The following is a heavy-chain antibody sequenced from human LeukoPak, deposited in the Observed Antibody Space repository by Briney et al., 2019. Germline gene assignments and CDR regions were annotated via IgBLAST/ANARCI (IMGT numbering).Heavy chain of an antibody. CDR2: IYYSGST. V-gene: IGHV4-30-4*01. J-gene: IGHJ4*02. CDR1: GGSISSSNW. D-gene: IGHD3-22*01. Sequence: SETLSLTCAVSGGSISSSNWWSWVRRPPGKGLEWIGYIYYSGSTYYNPSLKSRVTISVDTSKNQFSLKLSSVTAADTAVYYCARDRDDSSGYLIDYWGQGTLVTVSS. CDR3: ARDRDDSSGYLIDY.